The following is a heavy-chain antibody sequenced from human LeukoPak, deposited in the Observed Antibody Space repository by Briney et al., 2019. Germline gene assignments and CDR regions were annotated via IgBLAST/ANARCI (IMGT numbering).Heavy chain of an antibody. Sequence: SETLSLTCTVSGGSISSYYWSWIRQPPGKGLEWIGYIYYSGSTYYNPSLKSRVTISVDTSKNQFSLKLSSVTAADTAVYYCARDPGYSSSWYPYYFDYWGQGTLVTVSS. CDR1: GGSISSYY. V-gene: IGHV4-59*08. D-gene: IGHD6-13*01. CDR2: IYYSGST. CDR3: ARDPGYSSSWYPYYFDY. J-gene: IGHJ4*02.